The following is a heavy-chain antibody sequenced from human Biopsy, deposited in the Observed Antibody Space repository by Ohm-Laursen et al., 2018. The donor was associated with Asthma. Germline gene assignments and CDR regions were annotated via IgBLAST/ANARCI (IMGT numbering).Heavy chain of an antibody. V-gene: IGHV3-30-3*01. Sequence: SLRLSCTASGFTFSSYAMHWVRQAPGKGLEWVAVISYYGSNKYYADSVKGRFTISRDNSKNTLYLQMNSLRAEDTAVYYCARDLHPTNHLGELSEGFDYWGQGTLVTVSS. CDR3: ARDLHPTNHLGELSEGFDY. CDR2: ISYYGSNK. D-gene: IGHD3-16*02. J-gene: IGHJ4*02. CDR1: GFTFSSYA.